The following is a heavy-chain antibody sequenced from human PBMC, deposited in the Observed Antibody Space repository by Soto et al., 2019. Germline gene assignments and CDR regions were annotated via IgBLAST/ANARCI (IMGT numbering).Heavy chain of an antibody. CDR1: GFTFSNYA. CDR2: IWYDGSNK. Sequence: GGSLRLSCAASGFTFSNYAMNCVRQAPGKGLEWVAVIWYDGSNKYYADSVKGRFTISRDNSKNTLYLQMNSLRAEDTAVYYCAREYCSSTSCYALNYGMDVWGQGTTVTVSS. V-gene: IGHV3-33*08. CDR3: AREYCSSTSCYALNYGMDV. J-gene: IGHJ6*02. D-gene: IGHD2-2*01.